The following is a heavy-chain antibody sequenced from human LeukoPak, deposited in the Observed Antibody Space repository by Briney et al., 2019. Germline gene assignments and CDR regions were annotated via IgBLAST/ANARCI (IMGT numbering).Heavy chain of an antibody. CDR2: IYSTAST. D-gene: IGHD6-19*01. Sequence: KPSETLSLTCTVSGGSISSHYWSWIRQSPGKGLEWIAYIYSTASTNYNPSLSSRVTISLDTSKNQFSLRLNSVTAADTAVYYCARPPGVGWRYFDYWAREPSSPSPQ. CDR1: GGSISSHY. J-gene: IGHJ4*02. CDR3: ARPPGVGWRYFDY. V-gene: IGHV4-59*11.